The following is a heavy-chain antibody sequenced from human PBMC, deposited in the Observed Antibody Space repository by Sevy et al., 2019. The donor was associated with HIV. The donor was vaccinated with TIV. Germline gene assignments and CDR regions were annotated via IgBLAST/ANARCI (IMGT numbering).Heavy chain of an antibody. CDR2: ISGTGDYT. CDR1: GFTFNSFA. V-gene: IGHV3-23*01. J-gene: IGHJ4*02. D-gene: IGHD5-18*01. CDR3: AKKMGGGSGMAFLVDF. Sequence: GGSLRLSCAASGFTFNSFAMGWVRQAPGKGLHWISVISGTGDYTYYADSVKGRFTISRDNSKNTLFLQMNSLRAEDTAIFYCAKKMGGGSGMAFLVDFWGQRTLVTVSS.